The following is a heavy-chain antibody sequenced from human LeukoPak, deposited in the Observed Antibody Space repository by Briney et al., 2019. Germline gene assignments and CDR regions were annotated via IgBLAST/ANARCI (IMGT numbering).Heavy chain of an antibody. J-gene: IGHJ4*02. CDR3: ARGYSSSWNYFDY. CDR1: GGSISNYW. D-gene: IGHD6-13*01. CDR2: VFDSGST. V-gene: IGHV4-59*01. Sequence: SETLSLACTVSGGSISNYWWSWIRQPPGEGLEWIGYVFDSGSTNYNPSLKSRVTISVDTSKKQFSLKLSSVTAADTAVYYRARGYSSSWNYFDYWGQGTLVTVSS.